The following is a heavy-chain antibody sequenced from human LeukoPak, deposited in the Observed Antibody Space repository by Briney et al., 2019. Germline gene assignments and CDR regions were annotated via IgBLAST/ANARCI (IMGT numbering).Heavy chain of an antibody. CDR2: INPNSGGT. CDR1: GYTFTNYY. CDR3: ARGGLGWELHWFDP. J-gene: IGHJ5*02. Sequence: ASVKVSCKASGYTFTNYYMHWVRQAPGQGLEWMGWINPNSGGTNYAQKFQGRVTMTRDTSISTAYMELSRLRSDGTAVYYCARGGLGWELHWFDPWGQGTLVTVSS. V-gene: IGHV1-2*02. D-gene: IGHD1-26*01.